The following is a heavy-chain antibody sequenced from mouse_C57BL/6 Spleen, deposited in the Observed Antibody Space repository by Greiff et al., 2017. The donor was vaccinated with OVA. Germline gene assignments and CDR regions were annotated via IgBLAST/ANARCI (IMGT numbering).Heavy chain of an antibody. CDR3: ARGFYYGPPYAMDY. CDR2: IDPNSGGT. D-gene: IGHD2-1*01. V-gene: IGHV1-72*01. J-gene: IGHJ4*01. Sequence: VNVVEFGAELVKPGASVKLSCKASGYTFTSYWMHWVKQRPGRGLEWIGRIDPNSGGTKYNEKFKSKATLTVDKPSSTAYMQLSSLTSEDSAVYYCARGFYYGPPYAMDYWGQGTSVTVSS. CDR1: GYTFTSYW.